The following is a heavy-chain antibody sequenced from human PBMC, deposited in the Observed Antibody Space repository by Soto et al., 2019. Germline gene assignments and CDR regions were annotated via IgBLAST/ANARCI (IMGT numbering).Heavy chain of an antibody. CDR3: AKRLYGGYDGVPHY. CDR1: GFTFSSYA. J-gene: IGHJ4*02. D-gene: IGHD5-12*01. Sequence: EVQLLESGGGLVQPGGSLRLSCAASGFTFSSYAMTWVRQAPGKGLEWVSAISGSGDNTYYADSVKGRFTISRDSSKNTLSLQMDSLRVEDTAVYYCAKRLYGGYDGVPHYWGQGTLVTVSS. CDR2: ISGSGDNT. V-gene: IGHV3-23*01.